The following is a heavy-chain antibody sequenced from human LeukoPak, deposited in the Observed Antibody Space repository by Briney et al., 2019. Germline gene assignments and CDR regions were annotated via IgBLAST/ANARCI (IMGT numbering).Heavy chain of an antibody. J-gene: IGHJ5*02. D-gene: IGHD2-15*01. Sequence: PGGSLRLSCAASGFTVSSNYMSWVRQAPGKGLEWVSYISSDNSTTYYADSVKGRFTVSRDNAKDSLYLQMNSLRAEDTAVYYCARQGYCSRGSCYWSGWFDPWGQGTLVTVSS. CDR2: ISSDNSTT. V-gene: IGHV3-11*01. CDR1: GFTVSSNY. CDR3: ARQGYCSRGSCYWSGWFDP.